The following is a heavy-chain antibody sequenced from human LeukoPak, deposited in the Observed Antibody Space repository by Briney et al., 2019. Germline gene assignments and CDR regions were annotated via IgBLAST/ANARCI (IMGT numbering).Heavy chain of an antibody. CDR1: GFAFTTYA. D-gene: IGHD3-10*01. Sequence: PGGSLRLSCAASGFAFTTYAMNWVGRAPGKGLEWVSSNTTGSSTYYVDSVKGRFTISRDNSKNTLYLQMNSLRTEDTAVYYCVRTKTYGSYYFDYWGQGTLVTVSS. V-gene: IGHV3-23*05. CDR3: VRTKTYGSYYFDY. CDR2: NTTGSST. J-gene: IGHJ4*02.